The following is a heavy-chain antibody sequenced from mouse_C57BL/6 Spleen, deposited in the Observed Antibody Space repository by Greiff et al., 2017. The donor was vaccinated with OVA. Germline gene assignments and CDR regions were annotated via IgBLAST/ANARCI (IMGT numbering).Heavy chain of an antibody. CDR1: GFTFSNYW. CDR3: TGWVTTVVPYWYVDV. Sequence: EVQGVESGGGLVQPGGSMKLSCVASGFTFSNYWMNWVRQSPEKGLEWVAQISLKSDNYASHYAESVKGRFTISRDDSKSGVYLQMNNLRAEDTGIYYGTGWVTTVVPYWYVDVWGTGTTVTVSS. V-gene: IGHV6-3*01. D-gene: IGHD1-1*01. CDR2: ISLKSDNYAS. J-gene: IGHJ1*03.